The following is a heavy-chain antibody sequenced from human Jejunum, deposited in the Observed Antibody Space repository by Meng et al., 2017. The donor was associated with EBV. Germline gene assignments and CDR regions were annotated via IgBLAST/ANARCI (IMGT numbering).Heavy chain of an antibody. CDR2: INTNTGKP. CDR1: GYIFTSDA. Sequence: QVHLVPSGSELKKPXASAKVSCKAPGYIFTSDALNWVRQTPGHGLEWMGWINTNTGKPMYAQGFTGRFVFSLDNSINTAYLQINSLQTDDTGVYYCARGSNWFDRGGQGTLVTVSS. J-gene: IGHJ5*02. CDR3: ARGSNWFDR. V-gene: IGHV7-4-1*02.